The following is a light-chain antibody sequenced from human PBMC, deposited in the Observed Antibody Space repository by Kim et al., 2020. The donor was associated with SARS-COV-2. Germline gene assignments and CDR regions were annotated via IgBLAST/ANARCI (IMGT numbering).Light chain of an antibody. Sequence: ASVGDRVNITCRASQSIISYLNWYQQKPGKAPKLLIYAASSLQSGVPSRISGSGSGTDFTLTISSLQPEDFATYYCQQSYSTLWTFGQGTKVDIK. J-gene: IGKJ1*01. CDR3: QQSYSTLWT. CDR1: QSIISY. CDR2: AAS. V-gene: IGKV1-39*01.